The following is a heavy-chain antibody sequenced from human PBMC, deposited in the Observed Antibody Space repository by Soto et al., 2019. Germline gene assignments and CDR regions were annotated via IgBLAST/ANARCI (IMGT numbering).Heavy chain of an antibody. CDR2: IWYDGSNK. CDR3: ASGGEWEPDAFDI. CDR1: GFTFSSYG. J-gene: IGHJ3*02. D-gene: IGHD1-26*01. V-gene: IGHV3-33*01. Sequence: QVQLVESGGGVVQPGRSLRLSCAASGFTFSSYGMHWVRQAPGKGLEWVAVIWYDGSNKYYADSVKGRFTISRDNSKNTLYLQMNSLRAEDTAVYYCASGGEWEPDAFDIWGQGTMVTVSS.